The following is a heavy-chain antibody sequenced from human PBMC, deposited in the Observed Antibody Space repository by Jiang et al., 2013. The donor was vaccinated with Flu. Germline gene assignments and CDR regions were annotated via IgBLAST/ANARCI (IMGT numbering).Heavy chain of an antibody. V-gene: IGHV1-2*04. CDR1: GYTFTGYY. J-gene: IGHJ2*01. CDR2: INPNSGGT. D-gene: IGHD6-13*01. Sequence: VQLVESGAEVKKPGASVKVSCKASGYTFTGYYMHWVRQAPGQGLEWMGWINPNSGGTNYAQKFQGWVTMTRDTSISTAYMELSRLRSDDTAVYYCARDRGIAAAGIYRRPYWYFDLWGRGTLVTVSS. CDR3: ARDRGIAAAGIYRRPYWYFDL.